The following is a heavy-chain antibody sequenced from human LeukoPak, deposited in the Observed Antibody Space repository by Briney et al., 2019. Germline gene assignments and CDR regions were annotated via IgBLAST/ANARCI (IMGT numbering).Heavy chain of an antibody. J-gene: IGHJ6*03. V-gene: IGHV1-69*05. CDR1: GGTFSSYA. Sequence: SVKVSCKASGGTFSSYAISWVRQAPGQEREWMGGIIPIFGTANYAQKFQGRVTITTDESTSTAYMELSSLRSEDTAVYYCAIDKDDYGDYYYYMDVWGKGTTVTVSS. D-gene: IGHD4-17*01. CDR2: IIPIFGTA. CDR3: AIDKDDYGDYYYYMDV.